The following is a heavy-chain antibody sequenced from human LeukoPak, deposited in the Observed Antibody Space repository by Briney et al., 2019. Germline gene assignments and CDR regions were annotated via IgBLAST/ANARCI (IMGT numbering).Heavy chain of an antibody. CDR1: GYTFTGYY. Sequence: GASVKVSCKASGYTFTGYYMHWVRQAPGQGLEWVGWFHPNSGGTNYAQKLQGRVTMTTDTSTSTAYMELRSLRSDDTAVYYCARASTHRYNWKSGQLNDAFDIWGQGTMVTVSS. CDR2: FHPNSGGT. D-gene: IGHD1-20*01. CDR3: ARASTHRYNWKSGQLNDAFDI. J-gene: IGHJ3*02. V-gene: IGHV1-2*02.